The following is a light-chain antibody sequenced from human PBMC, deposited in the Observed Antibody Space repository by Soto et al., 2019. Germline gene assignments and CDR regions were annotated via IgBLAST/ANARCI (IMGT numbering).Light chain of an antibody. CDR2: ASS. J-gene: IGKJ2*01. Sequence: DIQMTESQSSLSASVGDRVTITCRASQNIFSYLSWYQHTPGKAPKLLIYASSSLQSGVPSRFSGSGSWTDFALTISSLQPEDLATFYCQKSYTVPHNCGQGNK. CDR1: QNIFSY. CDR3: QKSYTVPHN. V-gene: IGKV1-39*01.